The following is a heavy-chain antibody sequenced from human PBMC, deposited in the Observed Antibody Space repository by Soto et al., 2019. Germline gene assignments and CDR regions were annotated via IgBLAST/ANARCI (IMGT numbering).Heavy chain of an antibody. J-gene: IGHJ6*02. Sequence: ASVKVSCKASGYTFTSYAMHWVRQAPGQRLEWMGWINAGNGNTKYSPKFQGRVTITRDTSASTAYMELSSLRSEDTAVYYCARGSSGYDFPYYYYGMDVWGQGTTVTVSS. CDR1: GYTFTSYA. D-gene: IGHD5-12*01. CDR3: ARGSSGYDFPYYYYGMDV. V-gene: IGHV1-3*01. CDR2: INAGNGNT.